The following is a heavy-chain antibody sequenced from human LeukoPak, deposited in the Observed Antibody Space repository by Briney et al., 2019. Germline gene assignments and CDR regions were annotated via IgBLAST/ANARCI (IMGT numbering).Heavy chain of an antibody. Sequence: PGGSLRLSCAASGFTFSSYEMNWVRQAPGKGLEWVSYISSSGNTIYYADSVKGRFTTSRDNSKNTLSLQMNSLRVEDTAMYFCAKDIQLSTWGLGTMVTVSS. J-gene: IGHJ3*01. CDR3: AKDIQLST. CDR2: ISSSGNTI. V-gene: IGHV3-48*03. CDR1: GFTFSSYE. D-gene: IGHD5-24*01.